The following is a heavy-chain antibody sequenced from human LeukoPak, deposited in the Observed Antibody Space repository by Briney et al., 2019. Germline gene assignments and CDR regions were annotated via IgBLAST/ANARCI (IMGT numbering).Heavy chain of an antibody. V-gene: IGHV3-30-3*01. Sequence: GGSLRLSCAASGFTSSSYAMHWVRQAPGKGLEWVAVISYDGSNKYYADSVKGRFTISRDNSKNTLYLQMNSLRAEDTAVYYCASRSVAGTLSYFDYWGQGTLVTVSS. CDR3: ASRSVAGTLSYFDY. CDR1: GFTSSSYA. CDR2: ISYDGSNK. D-gene: IGHD6-19*01. J-gene: IGHJ4*02.